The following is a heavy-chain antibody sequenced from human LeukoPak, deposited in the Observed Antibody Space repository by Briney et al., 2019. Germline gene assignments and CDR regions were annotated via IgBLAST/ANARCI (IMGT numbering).Heavy chain of an antibody. CDR3: ARQPPRSIVGTAFDY. CDR2: SYYSGTT. J-gene: IGHJ4*02. V-gene: IGHV4-59*08. CDR1: GGSISGHY. Sequence: PSETLSLTCTVSGGSISGHYWTWIRQPPGKGLEWIGDSYYSGTTNYNPSLKSRVTISVDTSKNQFSLKLSSVTAADTAVYYCARQPPRSIVGTAFDYWGQGTLVTVPS. D-gene: IGHD1-26*01.